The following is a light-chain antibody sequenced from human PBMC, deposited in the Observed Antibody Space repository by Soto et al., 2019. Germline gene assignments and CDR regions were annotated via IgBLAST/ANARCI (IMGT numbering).Light chain of an antibody. Sequence: IRIKQPPASLSAYVEDRVTITCLASADINIYVAWFQQIPGTAPISLIFRASSLQIGVPTHFSGSGSGTDFTLTISRLQPEDSAIYYCQQYYSYPWTFGQGTTVEIK. CDR3: QQYYSYPWT. J-gene: IGKJ1*01. V-gene: IGKV1-16*02. CDR2: RAS. CDR1: ADINIY.